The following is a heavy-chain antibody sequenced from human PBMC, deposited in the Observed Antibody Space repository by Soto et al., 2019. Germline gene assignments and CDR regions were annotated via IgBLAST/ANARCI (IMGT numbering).Heavy chain of an antibody. CDR3: PENFAHSSSWHTLDF. CDR1: QNTLSGYF. V-gene: IGHV1-2*02. CDR2: INPKTGGT. Sequence: ASVKVSCKGSQNTLSGYFLRWVRQAPGQGLEWVGWINPKTGGTKYAQTFKGRVTMTTDTSIGTAYVELSRLTSDDTALYYCPENFAHSSSWHTLDFWGPGTLVTVSS. J-gene: IGHJ4*02. D-gene: IGHD2-2*01.